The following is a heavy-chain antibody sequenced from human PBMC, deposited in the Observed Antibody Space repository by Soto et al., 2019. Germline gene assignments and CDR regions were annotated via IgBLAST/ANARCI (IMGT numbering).Heavy chain of an antibody. D-gene: IGHD5-12*01. Sequence: VRLVESGGGLVKPGGSLRLSCAASGFGFTDYTMAWLRQTPGGGLEWVSSINAAGNFLSYADSFKGRATISRDNAKESLFLQLNSLRVEDTAVDHCAGDFGGYDRFALWGEGTRVSVSS. CDR3: AGDFGGYDRFAL. CDR1: GFGFTDYT. J-gene: IGHJ1*01. V-gene: IGHV3-21*02. CDR2: INAAGNFL.